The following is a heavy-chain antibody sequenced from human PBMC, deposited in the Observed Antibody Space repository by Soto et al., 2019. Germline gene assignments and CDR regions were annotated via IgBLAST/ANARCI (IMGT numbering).Heavy chain of an antibody. D-gene: IGHD4-17*01. J-gene: IGHJ6*01. Sequence: EVQLVESGGGLVQPGRSLRLSCVVSGLTFDEHVMHWVRQGPGKGLEWVAGIFWSGGSVGYADSVKGRFTVSRDKAKNSLYLQMDSLRAEDTALYYCARDLTPGGADVW. V-gene: IGHV3-9*01. CDR1: GLTFDEHV. CDR2: IFWSGGSV. CDR3: ARDLTPGGADV.